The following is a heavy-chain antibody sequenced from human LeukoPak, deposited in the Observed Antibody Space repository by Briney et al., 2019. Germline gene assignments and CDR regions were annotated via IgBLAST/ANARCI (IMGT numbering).Heavy chain of an antibody. D-gene: IGHD2-21*02. CDR1: GYTFTSYY. CDR3: ARDSPFAYCGGDCYPYYFDY. CDR2: INPNSGGT. Sequence: ASVKVSCKASGYTFTSYYMHWVRQAPGQGLEWMGWINPNSGGTNYAQKLQGRVTMTTDTSTSTAYMELRSLRSDDTAVYYCARDSPFAYCGGDCYPYYFDYWGQGTLVTVSS. J-gene: IGHJ4*02. V-gene: IGHV1-2*02.